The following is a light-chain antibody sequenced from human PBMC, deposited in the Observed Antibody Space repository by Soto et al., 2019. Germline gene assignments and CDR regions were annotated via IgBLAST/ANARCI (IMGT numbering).Light chain of an antibody. CDR1: SGSIASNY. V-gene: IGLV6-57*04. CDR2: EDN. Sequence: FMLTQPHSVSESPGKTVTISCTRSSGSIASNYVQWYQQRPGSAPTTVIYEDNQRPSGVPDRFSGSIDTSSNSASLTISGLKTEDEADYYCQSYDSFNWVFGGGTKLTVL. J-gene: IGLJ3*02. CDR3: QSYDSFNWV.